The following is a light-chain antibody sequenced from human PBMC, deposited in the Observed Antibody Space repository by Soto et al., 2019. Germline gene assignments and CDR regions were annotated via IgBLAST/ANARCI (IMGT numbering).Light chain of an antibody. CDR1: SSDVGAYNY. CDR3: SSYTTSSTWV. CDR2: EVS. Sequence: QSVLTQPASVSGSPGQSITISCTGTSSDVGAYNYVSWYQQHPDKAPKLMIYEVSNRPSGVSNRFPGSKSGNTASLTISGLQAEDEADYYCSSYTTSSTWVFGGGTKLTVL. V-gene: IGLV2-14*01. J-gene: IGLJ3*02.